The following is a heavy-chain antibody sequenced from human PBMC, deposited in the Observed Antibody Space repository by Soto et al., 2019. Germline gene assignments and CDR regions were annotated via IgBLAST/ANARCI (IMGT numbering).Heavy chain of an antibody. V-gene: IGHV3-23*01. CDR1: GFTFISYA. CDR2: ISGGGDAT. J-gene: IGHJ2*01. CDR3: ARKVTGSTTRPDYWYFDL. Sequence: EVQLLESGGGLVQPGGSLRLSCAASGFTFISYAMNWVRQAPGKGLQWVSAISGGGDATFYADSVKGRFTISRDNSRNTVTLQMNSLGADDTDVYYCARKVTGSTTRPDYWYFDLWGRGTLVTVSS. D-gene: IGHD4-17*01.